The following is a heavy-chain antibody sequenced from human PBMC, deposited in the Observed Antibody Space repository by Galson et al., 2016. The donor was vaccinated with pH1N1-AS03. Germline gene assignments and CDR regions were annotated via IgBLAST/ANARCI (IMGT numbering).Heavy chain of an antibody. D-gene: IGHD3-10*01. CDR3: ARSGSVSFYEGDF. V-gene: IGHV1-18*01. J-gene: IGHJ4*02. Sequence: SVKVSCKASGYTFTNYGISWVRQAPGQGLEYMGWIGTYTIYAQKLQGRVTMTTDTSTSTAYMELRSLRSDDTAVYYCARSGSVSFYEGDFWGQGTLVSVSS. CDR1: GYTFTNYG. CDR2: IGTYT.